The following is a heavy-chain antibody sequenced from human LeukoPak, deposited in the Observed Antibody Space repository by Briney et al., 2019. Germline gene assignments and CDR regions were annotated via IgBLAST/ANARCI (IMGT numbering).Heavy chain of an antibody. V-gene: IGHV3-53*01. CDR2: IYSGGRT. Sequence: PGGSLRLSCAASGFTLSSNYMTWVRQAPGKGLEWVSVIYSGGRTYYADSVKGRFTISRDNSKNTLYLQMNSLRAEDTAVYYCARQLVPDFWGQGTLVTVSS. J-gene: IGHJ4*02. CDR1: GFTLSSNY. D-gene: IGHD1-1*01. CDR3: ARQLVPDF.